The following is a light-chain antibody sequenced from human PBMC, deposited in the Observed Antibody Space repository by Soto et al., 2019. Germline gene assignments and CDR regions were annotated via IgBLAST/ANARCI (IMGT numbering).Light chain of an antibody. CDR3: QQYYSTPRT. Sequence: DIQMTQSPSSLSASVGDRFTMTCRSSQSISSYLNWYQQKPGKAPKLLIYAASTLQSGVPSRFSGSGSGTDFTLTISSLQAEDVAVYYCQQYYSTPRTFGQGTKVDIK. CDR1: QSISSY. V-gene: IGKV1-39*01. J-gene: IGKJ1*01. CDR2: AAS.